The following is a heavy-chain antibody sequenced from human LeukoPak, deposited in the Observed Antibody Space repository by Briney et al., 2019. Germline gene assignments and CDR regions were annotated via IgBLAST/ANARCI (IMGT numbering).Heavy chain of an antibody. CDR3: AKDVGKWESLHFFDY. CDR1: GFTFTSYS. Sequence: GGSLRLSCAASGFTFTSYSMNWVRQAPGKGLEWISGISGSGASTYYADSVKGRFTISRDDSRNTLYLQMNSLRGDDTAVYYCAKDVGKWESLHFFDYWGQGTLVTVSS. D-gene: IGHD1-26*01. V-gene: IGHV3-23*01. CDR2: ISGSGAST. J-gene: IGHJ4*02.